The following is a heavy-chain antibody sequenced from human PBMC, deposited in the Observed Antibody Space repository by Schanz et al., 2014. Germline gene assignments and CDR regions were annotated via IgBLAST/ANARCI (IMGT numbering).Heavy chain of an antibody. CDR3: ARARYTGYDCSGY. Sequence: QVQLVQSGPAVKKPGASMKVSCLASGYSFTEYFLHWVRQAPGQGLEWMGWMNPNSGETNYEQKFKGRVTLTSDTSISTAFMELSGLTSDDTATYFCARARYTGYDCSGYWGQGTLLIVSS. D-gene: IGHD5-12*01. CDR1: GYSFTEYF. CDR2: MNPNSGET. J-gene: IGHJ4*02. V-gene: IGHV1-2*02.